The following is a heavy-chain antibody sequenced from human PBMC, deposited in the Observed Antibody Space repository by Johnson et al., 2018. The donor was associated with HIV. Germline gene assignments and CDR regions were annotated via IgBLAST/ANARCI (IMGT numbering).Heavy chain of an antibody. V-gene: IGHV3-66*01. J-gene: IGHJ3*01. CDR3: AKWWFRELLPNAVDL. Sequence: VQLVESGGGVVQPGGSLRLSCAASGFTVSSNYMSWVRQAPGKGLEWVSVIYSGGSTYYADSVKGRFTISRDNSKNTLYLQMNSLRAEDTAVYYCAKWWFRELLPNAVDLWGQGTVVTVAS. CDR1: GFTVSSNY. D-gene: IGHD3-10*01. CDR2: IYSGGST.